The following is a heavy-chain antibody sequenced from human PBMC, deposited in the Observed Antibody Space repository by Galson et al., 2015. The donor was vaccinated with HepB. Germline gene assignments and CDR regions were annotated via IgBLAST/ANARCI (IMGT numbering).Heavy chain of an antibody. D-gene: IGHD2-2*02. Sequence: SLRLSCAASGLTFSNYALSWVRQAPGKGLEWVSAISGSGGSTYYADSVKGRFTISRDNSKNTLFLQMNSLRAEDTAVYYCATRYCSSTSCYTDYCGQGTLVTVSS. CDR2: ISGSGGST. J-gene: IGHJ4*02. CDR3: ATRYCSSTSCYTDY. CDR1: GLTFSNYA. V-gene: IGHV3-23*01.